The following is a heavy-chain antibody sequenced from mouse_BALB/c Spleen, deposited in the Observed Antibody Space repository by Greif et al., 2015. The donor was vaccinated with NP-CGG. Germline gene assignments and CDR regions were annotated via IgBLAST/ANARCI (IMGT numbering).Heavy chain of an antibody. D-gene: IGHD1-1*01. J-gene: IGHJ1*01. CDR1: GYTFTNCW. CDR3: ARNRDYYGSSYWYFDV. V-gene: IGHV1-63*02. Sequence: QVQLQQSGAELVRPGTSVKISCKASGYTFTNCWLGWVKQRPGHGLEWIGGIYPGGGYTNYNEKFKGKATLTADTSSSTAYMQLSSLTSEDSAVYFCARNRDYYGSSYWYFDVWGAGTTVTVSS. CDR2: IYPGGGYT.